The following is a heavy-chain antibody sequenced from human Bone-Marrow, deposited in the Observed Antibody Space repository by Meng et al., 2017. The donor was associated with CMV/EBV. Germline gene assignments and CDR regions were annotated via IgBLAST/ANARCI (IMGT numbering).Heavy chain of an antibody. V-gene: IGHV1-46*01. Sequence: ASVKVSCKASGYTFTSYYMHWVRQAPGQGLEWMGIINPSGGSTSYAQKFQGRVTMTRDTSTSTVYMELSSLRSEDTAVYYCARRVPAAIRSGVVWFDPWGQGTLVTVSS. CDR1: GYTFTSYY. D-gene: IGHD2-2*02. CDR3: ARRVPAAIRSGVVWFDP. CDR2: INPSGGST. J-gene: IGHJ5*02.